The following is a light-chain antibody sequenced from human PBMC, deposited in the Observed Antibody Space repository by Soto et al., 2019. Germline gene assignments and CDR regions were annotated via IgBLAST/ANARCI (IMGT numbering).Light chain of an antibody. CDR2: EVS. CDR3: SSYTSRSTIYG. Sequence: QSLLAQPASVSGSPGQSITISCTGTSSDVGGYNYVSWYQQHPGKAPKLMIYEVSNRPSGVSNRFSGSKSGNTASLTISGLQAEDEADYYCSSYTSRSTIYGVGNGTKVTVL. J-gene: IGLJ1*01. V-gene: IGLV2-14*01. CDR1: SSDVGGYNY.